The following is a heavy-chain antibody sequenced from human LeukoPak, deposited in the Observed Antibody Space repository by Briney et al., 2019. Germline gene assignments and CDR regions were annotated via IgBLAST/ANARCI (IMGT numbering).Heavy chain of an antibody. D-gene: IGHD2-2*02. CDR2: INHSGST. CDR1: GGSFSGYY. J-gene: IGHJ4*02. V-gene: IGHV4-34*01. Sequence: SETLSLTCAVYGGSFSGYYWSWIRQPPGKGLEWIGEINHSGSTSCNPSLKSRVTISIDTSKNQFSLKLSSVTAADTAVYYCAREDIVPATIVFPDYWGRGTLVTVSS. CDR3: AREDIVPATIVFPDY.